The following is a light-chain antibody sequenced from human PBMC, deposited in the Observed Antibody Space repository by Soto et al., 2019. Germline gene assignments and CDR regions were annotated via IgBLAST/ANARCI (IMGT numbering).Light chain of an antibody. Sequence: EIVLTQSPGTLSLSPGERATLSCRASQSVSSSYLAWYQQKPGQAPRLLIYGASSRATGIPDRFSGSGSETDFTLIISRLEPEDFAVYYCQQYGSSPPGVTFGQGTKVEIK. V-gene: IGKV3-20*01. CDR2: GAS. CDR1: QSVSSSY. J-gene: IGKJ1*01. CDR3: QQYGSSPPGVT.